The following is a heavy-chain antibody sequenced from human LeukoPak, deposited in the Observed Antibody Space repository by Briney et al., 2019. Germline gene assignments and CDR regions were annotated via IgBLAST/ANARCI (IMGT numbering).Heavy chain of an antibody. CDR2: IIPIFGTA. CDR1: GGTFISYA. CDR3: ARGGYSDILTGYYEYYFDY. Sequence: ASVKVSCKASGGTFISYAISWVRQAPGQGLEWMGGIIPIFGTANYAQKFQGRVTITADESTSTAYMELSSLRSEDTAVYYCARGGYSDILTGYYEYYFDYWGQGTLVTVSS. D-gene: IGHD3-9*01. J-gene: IGHJ4*02. V-gene: IGHV1-69*13.